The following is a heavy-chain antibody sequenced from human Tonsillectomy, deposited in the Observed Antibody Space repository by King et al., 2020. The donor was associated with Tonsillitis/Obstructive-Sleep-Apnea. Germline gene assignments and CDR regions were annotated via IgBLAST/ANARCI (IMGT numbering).Heavy chain of an antibody. CDR3: GGGRANIVATRIDY. CDR2: ISYDRSNK. J-gene: IGHJ4*02. V-gene: IGHV3-30*01. D-gene: IGHD5-12*01. Sequence: VQLVEAGGGVVQPGRSLRLSCEASGFTFSSYDMHWVRQAPGKGLEWVAVISYDRSNKYYPDSVKGRFTISRDNSKNTLYLQMNSLRAEDTAVYYCGGGRANIVATRIDYWGQGTLVTVSS. CDR1: GFTFSSYD.